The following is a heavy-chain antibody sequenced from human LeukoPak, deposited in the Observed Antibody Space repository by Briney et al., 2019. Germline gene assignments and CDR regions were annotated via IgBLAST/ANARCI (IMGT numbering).Heavy chain of an antibody. CDR1: GGSISSYY. D-gene: IGHD4-17*01. J-gene: IGHJ4*02. V-gene: IGHV4-59*01. Sequence: SETLSLTCTVSGGSISSYYWSWIRQPPGKGLEWIGYIYYSGSTNYNPSLKSRVTISVDTSKNQFSLKLSSVTAADTAVYYCARVSSLRTLLYFDYWGQGTLVTVSS. CDR2: IYYSGST. CDR3: ARVSSLRTLLYFDY.